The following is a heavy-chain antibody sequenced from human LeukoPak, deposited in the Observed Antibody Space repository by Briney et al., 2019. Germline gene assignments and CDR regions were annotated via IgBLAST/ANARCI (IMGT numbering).Heavy chain of an antibody. J-gene: IGHJ4*02. CDR2: IIPIFGTA. Sequence: ASVKVPCKASGGTFSSYAISWVRQAPGQGLEWMGGIIPIFGTANYAQKFQGRVTITADESTSTAYMELSSLRSEDTAVYYCARRTNYYDSNLPFDYWGQGTLVTVSS. V-gene: IGHV1-69*13. D-gene: IGHD3-22*01. CDR1: GGTFSSYA. CDR3: ARRTNYYDSNLPFDY.